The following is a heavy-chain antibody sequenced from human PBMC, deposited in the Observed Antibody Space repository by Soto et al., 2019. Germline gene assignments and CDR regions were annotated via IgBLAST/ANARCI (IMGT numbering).Heavy chain of an antibody. D-gene: IGHD2-2*02. CDR2: IKQDGSEK. J-gene: IGHJ6*02. CDR1: GFTFSSYW. Sequence: GGSVRLSCAASGFTFSSYWMSWVRQAPGKGLEWVANIKQDGSEKYYVDSVKGRFTISRDNAKNSLYLQMNSLRAKDTAVYYCAREDRGYCSSTSCYTTKYYCGMDVWGQGTTVTVSS. V-gene: IGHV3-7*03. CDR3: AREDRGYCSSTSCYTTKYYCGMDV.